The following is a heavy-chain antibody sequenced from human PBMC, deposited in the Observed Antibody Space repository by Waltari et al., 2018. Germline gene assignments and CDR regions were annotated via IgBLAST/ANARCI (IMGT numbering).Heavy chain of an antibody. CDR3: AKDSSSWYYMDV. J-gene: IGHJ6*03. CDR2: ISGNGAGT. V-gene: IGHV3-23*01. Sequence: EVQLLESGGGLVQPGGSLILSCAASGSTFSNYAMTWVRQAPGKGLEWVSVISGNGAGTYYADSVKGRFTISRDNSKNTLYLQMNSLRAEDTAIYYCAKDSSSWYYMDVWGKGTTVTVSS. CDR1: GSTFSNYA. D-gene: IGHD6-13*01.